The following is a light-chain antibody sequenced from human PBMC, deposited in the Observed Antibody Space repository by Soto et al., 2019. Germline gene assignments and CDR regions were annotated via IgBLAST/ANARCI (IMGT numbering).Light chain of an antibody. CDR1: SSDVGTYNL. CDR3: CSFAHTGTWV. J-gene: IGLJ3*02. Sequence: QAVLTQPASVSGSPGQSITISCTGASSDVGTYNLVSWYQQHPGKAPKLMIYEGTKRPSGVSNRFSGSKSGNTASLTISGLQAEDEADYYCCSFAHTGTWVFGGGTQLTVL. V-gene: IGLV2-23*01. CDR2: EGT.